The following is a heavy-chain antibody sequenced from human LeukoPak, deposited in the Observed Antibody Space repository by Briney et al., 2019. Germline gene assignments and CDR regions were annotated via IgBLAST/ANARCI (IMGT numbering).Heavy chain of an antibody. CDR2: ISSSSSTI. J-gene: IGHJ4*02. Sequence: GGSLRLSCAASGFTFSSYSMNWVRQAPGKGLEWVSYISSSSSTIYYADSVKGRFTISRDNAKNSLYLQMNSLRAEDTAVYYCASQYGDYGEGWGQGTQVTVSS. D-gene: IGHD4-17*01. V-gene: IGHV3-48*04. CDR3: ASQYGDYGEG. CDR1: GFTFSSYS.